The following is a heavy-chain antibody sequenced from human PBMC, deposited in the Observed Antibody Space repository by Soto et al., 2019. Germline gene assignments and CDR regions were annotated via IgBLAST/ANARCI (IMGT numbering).Heavy chain of an antibody. CDR2: IYYSGST. CDR3: APGHYFFAF. V-gene: IGHV4-30-4*01. J-gene: IGHJ4*02. Sequence: SETLSLTCIVSGNSLSSADYHWSWIRQSPGKDLEWFGFIYYSGSTYYNPSLKSRLSMSVDTSRSQFSLELSSVTAAVTAVYFCAPGHYFFAFWGPLILGIGTS. CDR1: GNSLSSADYH.